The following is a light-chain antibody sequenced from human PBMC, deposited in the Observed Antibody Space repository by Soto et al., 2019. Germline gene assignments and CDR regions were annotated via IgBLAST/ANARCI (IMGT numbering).Light chain of an antibody. V-gene: IGLV2-14*03. CDR1: RSDVGAYNY. J-gene: IGLJ2*01. Sequence: QSALTQPASVSGSPGQSITISCTGTRSDVGAYNYVSWYQQHPGKAPKLMIYDVSNRPSGVSSRFSGSKSVNTASLTISGLQPEDEADYYCSSYASSSTVVFGGRTKLTVL. CDR3: SSYASSSTVV. CDR2: DVS.